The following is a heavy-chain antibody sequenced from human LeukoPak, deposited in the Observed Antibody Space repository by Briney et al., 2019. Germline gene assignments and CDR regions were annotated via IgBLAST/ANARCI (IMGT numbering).Heavy chain of an antibody. Sequence: SETLSLTCTVSGGSVSSYYWSWIRQPPGKGLEWIGYVYYSGSTNYNPSLKSRVTISVDTSKNQFSLKLSSVTAADTAVYHCARDNWNYGSSVDVWGQGTTVTVSS. CDR3: ARDNWNYGSSVDV. J-gene: IGHJ6*02. CDR1: GGSVSSYY. D-gene: IGHD1-7*01. CDR2: VYYSGST. V-gene: IGHV4-59*02.